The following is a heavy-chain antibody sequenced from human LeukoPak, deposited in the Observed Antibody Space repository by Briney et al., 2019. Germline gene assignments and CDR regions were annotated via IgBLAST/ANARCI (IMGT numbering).Heavy chain of an antibody. Sequence: ASVKVSCKASGGTFSSYAISWVRQAPGQGLEWMGWINTNTGNPTYAQGFTGRFVFSLDTSVSTAYLQISSLKAEDTAVYYCARVTWFGELLDYYYGMDVWGQGTTVTVSS. CDR1: GGTFSSYA. D-gene: IGHD3-10*01. J-gene: IGHJ6*02. V-gene: IGHV7-4-1*02. CDR3: ARVTWFGELLDYYYGMDV. CDR2: INTNTGNP.